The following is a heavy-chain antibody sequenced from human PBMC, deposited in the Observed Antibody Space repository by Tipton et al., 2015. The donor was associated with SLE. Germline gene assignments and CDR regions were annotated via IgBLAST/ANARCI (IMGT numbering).Heavy chain of an antibody. J-gene: IGHJ4*02. CDR1: GGSISSGSYY. CDR3: AREEAGVLGY. Sequence: TLSLTCTVSGGSISSGSYYWSWIRQPAGKGLEWIGYIYYSGSTNYNPSLKSRVTISVDTSKNQFSLKLSSVTAADTAVYYCAREEAGVLGYWGQGTLVTVSS. V-gene: IGHV4-61*10. D-gene: IGHD3-10*01. CDR2: IYYSGST.